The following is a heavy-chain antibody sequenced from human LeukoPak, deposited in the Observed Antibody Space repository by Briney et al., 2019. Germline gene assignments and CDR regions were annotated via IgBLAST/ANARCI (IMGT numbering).Heavy chain of an antibody. CDR2: ISAYNGNT. J-gene: IGHJ1*01. V-gene: IGHV1-18*01. Sequence: ASVKVSCKASGYTFTSYSMNWVRQAPGQGLEWMGWISAYNGNTNYAQKLQGRVTMTTDTSTSTAYMELRSLRSDDTAVYYCARDSRDGYNVRHFQHWGQGTLVTVSS. CDR1: GYTFTSYS. CDR3: ARDSRDGYNVRHFQH. D-gene: IGHD5-24*01.